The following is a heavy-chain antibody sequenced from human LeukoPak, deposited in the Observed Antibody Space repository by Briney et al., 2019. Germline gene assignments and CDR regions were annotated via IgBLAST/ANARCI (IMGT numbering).Heavy chain of an antibody. Sequence: SETLSLTCTVSGGSISSYYWSWIRQPPGKGLEWIGYFYYRGSTNYNSSLKSRVTISLDTSKNQFSLRLRSVTAADTAVYYCARHSGTLGYFDYWGQGTRVTVSS. J-gene: IGHJ4*02. D-gene: IGHD1-14*01. CDR2: FYYRGST. CDR3: ARHSGTLGYFDY. V-gene: IGHV4-59*12. CDR1: GGSISSYY.